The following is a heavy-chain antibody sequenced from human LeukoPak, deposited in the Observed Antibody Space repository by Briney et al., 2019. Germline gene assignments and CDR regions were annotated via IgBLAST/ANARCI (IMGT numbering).Heavy chain of an antibody. Sequence: PSETLSLTCTVSGGFISSGDYYWSWIRQPPGKGLEWIGEINHSGSTNYNPSLKSRVTISVDTSKNQFSLKLSSVTAADTAVYYCARGRGPKRYDFWSGYYTSGVSGDQVYYYYGMDVWGQGTTVTVSS. CDR3: ARGRGPKRYDFWSGYYTSGVSGDQVYYYYGMDV. CDR1: GGFISSGDYY. D-gene: IGHD3-3*01. J-gene: IGHJ6*02. V-gene: IGHV4-34*01. CDR2: INHSGST.